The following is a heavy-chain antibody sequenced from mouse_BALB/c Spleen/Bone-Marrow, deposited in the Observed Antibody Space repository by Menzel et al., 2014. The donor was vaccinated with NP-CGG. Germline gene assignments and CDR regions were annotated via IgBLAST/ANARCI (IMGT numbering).Heavy chain of an antibody. J-gene: IGHJ2*01. CDR3: ARKPPIYYVFALDY. V-gene: IGHV1-26*01. CDR2: INPYNGGT. D-gene: IGHD2-1*01. Sequence: EVKLVESGPELVKPGASMKISCKASGYSFTGYTMNWVKQSHGKNLEWIGLINPYNGGTSYNQKFKGKATLTVDKSSSTAYMELLSLTSEDSAVYYCARKPPIYYVFALDYWGQGTTLTVSS. CDR1: GYSFTGYT.